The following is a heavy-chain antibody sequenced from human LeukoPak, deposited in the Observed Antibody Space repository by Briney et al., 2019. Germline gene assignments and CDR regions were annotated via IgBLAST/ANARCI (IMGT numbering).Heavy chain of an antibody. V-gene: IGHV3-33*01. CDR1: GFTFSSYG. D-gene: IGHD2-2*01. CDR3: ARDPDIVVVPAAIGYYYYGMDV. J-gene: IGHJ6*02. CDR2: ILYDGSNK. Sequence: GSLRLSCAASGFTFSSYGMHWVRQAPGKGLEWVAVILYDGSNKYYADSVKGRFTISRDNSKNTLYLQMNSLRAEDTAVYYCARDPDIVVVPAAIGYYYYGMDVWGQGTTVTVSS.